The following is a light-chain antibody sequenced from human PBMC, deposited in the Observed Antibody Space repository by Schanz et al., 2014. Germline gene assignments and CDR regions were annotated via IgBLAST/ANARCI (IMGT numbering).Light chain of an antibody. Sequence: EVVLTQSPGTLSLSPGERATLSCRASQSVSSSYLAWYQQKPGQAPRLLIYGASSRANGIPDRLSGSGSGTDFTLTISRLEPEDFAVYYCHQYGRSIRTFGHGTKVESK. CDR3: HQYGRSIRT. CDR2: GAS. J-gene: IGKJ1*01. CDR1: QSVSSSY. V-gene: IGKV3-20*01.